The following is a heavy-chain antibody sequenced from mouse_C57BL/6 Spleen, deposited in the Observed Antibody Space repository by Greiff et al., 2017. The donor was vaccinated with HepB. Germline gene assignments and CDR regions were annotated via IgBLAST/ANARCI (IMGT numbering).Heavy chain of an antibody. Sequence: QVHVKQPGTELVKPGASVKLSCKASGYTFTSYWMHWVKQRPGQGLEWIGNINPSNGGTNYNEKFKSKATLTVDKSSSTAYMQLSSLTSEDSAVYYCARRQLRLGAMDYWGQGTSVTVSS. D-gene: IGHD3-2*02. J-gene: IGHJ4*01. V-gene: IGHV1-53*01. CDR2: INPSNGGT. CDR3: ARRQLRLGAMDY. CDR1: GYTFTSYW.